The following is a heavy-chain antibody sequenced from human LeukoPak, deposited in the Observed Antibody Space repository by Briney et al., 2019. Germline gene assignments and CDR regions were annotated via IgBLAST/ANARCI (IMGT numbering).Heavy chain of an antibody. CDR2: IKQDGSEK. CDR3: AREGDYGDYGAFDI. CDR1: GFTFSSYW. J-gene: IGHJ3*02. D-gene: IGHD4-17*01. V-gene: IGHV3-7*01. Sequence: GSLRLSCAASGFTFSSYWMSWVRQAPGKGLEWVANIKQDGSEKYYVDSVKGRFTISRDNAKNSLYLQMNSLRAEDTAVYYCAREGDYGDYGAFDIWGQGTMVTVSS.